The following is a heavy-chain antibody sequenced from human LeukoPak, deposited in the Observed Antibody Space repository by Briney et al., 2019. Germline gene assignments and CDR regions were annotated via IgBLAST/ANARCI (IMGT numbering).Heavy chain of an antibody. D-gene: IGHD5-12*01. CDR2: VNPNSGGT. J-gene: IGHJ6*04. Sequence: GASVKVSCKASGYTFTGCYMHWVRQAPGQGLEWMGWVNPNSGGTNYAQKFQGWVTMTRDTSISTAYMELSRLRSDDTAVYYCAREGSRRGYSGYEGHYYGMDVWGKGTTVTVSS. V-gene: IGHV1-2*04. CDR3: AREGSRRGYSGYEGHYYGMDV. CDR1: GYTFTGCY.